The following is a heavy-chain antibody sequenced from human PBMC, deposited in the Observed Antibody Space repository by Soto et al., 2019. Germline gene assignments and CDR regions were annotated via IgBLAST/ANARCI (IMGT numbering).Heavy chain of an antibody. CDR2: IKQDGSEK. Sequence: EVQLVESGGGLVQPGGSLRLSCAASGFTFSNYWMSWVRQAPGKGLEWVANIKQDGSEKYYVDSVKGRFTISRDNAKNSLYLQMNSLRAEDPAVYYCARRYFDLWGRGTLVTVSS. CDR1: GFTFSNYW. V-gene: IGHV3-7*01. J-gene: IGHJ2*01. CDR3: ARRYFDL.